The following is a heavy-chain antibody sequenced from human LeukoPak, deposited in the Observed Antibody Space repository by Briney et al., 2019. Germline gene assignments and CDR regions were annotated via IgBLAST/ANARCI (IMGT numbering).Heavy chain of an antibody. Sequence: GRSLRLSCAASGFTFNSYAMSWVRQAPGKGLEWVSGISGSGFTTSYTDSVKGRFTISRDSSKNRLFLQMSSLRAEDTAIYYCARDGSYSSSDHYFDYWGQGTLVTVSS. J-gene: IGHJ4*02. V-gene: IGHV3-23*01. CDR3: ARDGSYSSSDHYFDY. D-gene: IGHD6-6*01. CDR2: ISGSGFTT. CDR1: GFTFNSYA.